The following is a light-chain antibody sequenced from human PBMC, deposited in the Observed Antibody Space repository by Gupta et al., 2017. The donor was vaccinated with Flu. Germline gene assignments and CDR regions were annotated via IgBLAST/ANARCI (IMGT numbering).Light chain of an antibody. Sequence: GTISCSGSSSNIGSNNVNWYQQRPRTAPNLLIYTNNQRPSGVPDRFSGSKTDTSASLAISGLQSEDEADYYCASWDDSLNGGVFGGGTKLTVL. CDR2: TNN. CDR1: SSNIGSNN. CDR3: ASWDDSLNGGV. V-gene: IGLV1-44*01. J-gene: IGLJ3*02.